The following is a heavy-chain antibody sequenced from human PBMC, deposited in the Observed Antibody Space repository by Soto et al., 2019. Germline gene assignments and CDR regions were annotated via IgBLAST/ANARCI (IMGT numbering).Heavy chain of an antibody. Sequence: LSLTCTVSGRAINSGGYYWSWIRQHPGKGLEWIGYIYYSGSTYYNPSLKSRVTISVDTSKNQFSLKLSSVTAADTAVYYCARGGLTYAFDIWGQGTMVTVSS. D-gene: IGHD2-21*02. V-gene: IGHV4-31*03. CDR2: IYYSGST. CDR3: ARGGLTYAFDI. J-gene: IGHJ3*02. CDR1: GRAINSGGYY.